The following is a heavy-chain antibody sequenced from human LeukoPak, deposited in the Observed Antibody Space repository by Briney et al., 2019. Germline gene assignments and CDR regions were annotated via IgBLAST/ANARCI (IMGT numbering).Heavy chain of an antibody. J-gene: IGHJ4*02. CDR3: NLWGSYRNEQIFDY. CDR2: IIPILGIA. V-gene: IGHV1-69*04. CDR1: GGTFSSYA. D-gene: IGHD3-16*02. Sequence: SVKVSCKASGGTFSSYAISWVRQAPGQGLEWMGRIIPILGIANYAQKFQGRVTITADKSTSTAYMELSSLRSEDTAVYYCNLWGSYRNEQIFDYWGQGTLVPVSS.